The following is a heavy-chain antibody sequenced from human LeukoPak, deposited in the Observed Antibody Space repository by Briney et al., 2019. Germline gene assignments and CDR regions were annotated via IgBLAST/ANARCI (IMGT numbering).Heavy chain of an antibody. CDR3: ARDMDPTGTYYYDSSGTGWFDP. CDR2: IYHSGSR. V-gene: IGHV4-38-2*02. J-gene: IGHJ5*02. CDR1: GDSIGSGYY. Sequence: SETLSLTCTVSGDSIGSGYYWGWIRRPPGKGLEWIGSIYHSGSRYYNPSLKSRITISLDTSKNQFSLKLSSVTAADTAVYYCARDMDPTGTYYYDSSGTGWFDPWGQGTLVTVSS. D-gene: IGHD3-22*01.